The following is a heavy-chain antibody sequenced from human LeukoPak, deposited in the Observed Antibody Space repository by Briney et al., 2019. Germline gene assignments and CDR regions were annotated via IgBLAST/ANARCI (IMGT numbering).Heavy chain of an antibody. CDR3: ARDLIVVVITIPSDAFDI. J-gene: IGHJ3*02. Sequence: ASVKVSCKASGGTFSSYAISWVRQAPGQGLEWMGWISAYNSNTNYAQKLQGRVTMTTDTSTSTAYMELRSLRSDDTAVYYCARDLIVVVITIPSDAFDIWGQGTMVTVSS. CDR2: ISAYNSNT. D-gene: IGHD3-22*01. V-gene: IGHV1-18*01. CDR1: GGTFSSYA.